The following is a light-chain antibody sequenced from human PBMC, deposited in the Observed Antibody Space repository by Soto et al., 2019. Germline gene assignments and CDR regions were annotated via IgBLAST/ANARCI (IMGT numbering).Light chain of an antibody. CDR3: SSYTSSSTYV. Sequence: QSVLAQPASVSGSPGQSITISCTGTSSDVGAYNYVSWYQQHPGKAPKLIIFEVSNRPSGISNRFSGSKSGQTASLSISGLQAEDEADYYCSSYTSSSTYVFGSGTKLTVL. V-gene: IGLV2-14*01. CDR2: EVS. CDR1: SSDVGAYNY. J-gene: IGLJ1*01.